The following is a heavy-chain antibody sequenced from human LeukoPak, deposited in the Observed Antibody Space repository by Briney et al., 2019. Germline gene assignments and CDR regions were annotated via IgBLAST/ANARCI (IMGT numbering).Heavy chain of an antibody. Sequence: SETLSLTCTVSGGSISSGSYYWSWIRQPAGKGLEWIGRIYTSGSTNYNPSLKSRVTISVDTSKNQFSLKLSSVTAADTAVYYCAKDRYFIAVHFDYWGQGTLVTVSS. V-gene: IGHV4-61*02. CDR1: GGSISSGSYY. D-gene: IGHD6-19*01. CDR2: IYTSGST. J-gene: IGHJ4*02. CDR3: AKDRYFIAVHFDY.